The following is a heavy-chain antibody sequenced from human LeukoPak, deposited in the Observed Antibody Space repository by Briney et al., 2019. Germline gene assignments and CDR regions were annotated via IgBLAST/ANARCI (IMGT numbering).Heavy chain of an antibody. J-gene: IGHJ3*02. V-gene: IGHV3-74*01. Sequence: GGSLRLSCAASGFTFSSYWMHWVRQAPGKGLVWVSRINTDGSSTSYADSVKGRFTISRDNAKNTLYLQMNSLRAEDTAVYYCARVYLRTYDAFDIWGQGTMVTVSS. CDR2: INTDGSST. CDR3: ARVYLRTYDAFDI. CDR1: GFTFSSYW. D-gene: IGHD1-7*01.